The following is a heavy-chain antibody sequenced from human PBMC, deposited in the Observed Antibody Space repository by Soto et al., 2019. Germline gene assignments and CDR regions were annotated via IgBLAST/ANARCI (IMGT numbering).Heavy chain of an antibody. D-gene: IGHD4-17*01. V-gene: IGHV4-34*01. CDR2: INHSGST. Sequence: QVQLQQWGAGLLKPSETLSLTCAVYGGSFSGYYWSWIRQPPGKGLEWIGEINHSGSTNYNPSLTSRVTISVDTSKNKFSLKLSSVTAADTAVYYCARTGDYGAFDIWGQGTMVTVSS. CDR3: ARTGDYGAFDI. J-gene: IGHJ3*02. CDR1: GGSFSGYY.